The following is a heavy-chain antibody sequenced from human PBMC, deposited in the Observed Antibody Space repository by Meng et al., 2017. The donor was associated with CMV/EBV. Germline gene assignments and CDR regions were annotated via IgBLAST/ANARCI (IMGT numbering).Heavy chain of an antibody. J-gene: IGHJ6*02. CDR1: GFTFDAYG. CDR2: INWNGGST. D-gene: IGHD2-2*02. CDR3: AKEAYCSSTSCYKGYYYGMDV. V-gene: IGHV3-20*04. Sequence: GGSLRLSCAASGFTFDAYGMSWVRQAPGKGLEWVSGINWNGGSTGYADSVKGRFTISRDNAKNSLYLQMNSLRAEDTALYYCAKEAYCSSTSCYKGYYYGMDVWGQGTTVTVSS.